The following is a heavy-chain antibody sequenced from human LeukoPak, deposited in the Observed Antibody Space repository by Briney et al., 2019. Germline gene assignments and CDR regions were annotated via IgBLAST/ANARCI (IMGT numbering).Heavy chain of an antibody. Sequence: GGSLRLSCAASGFTVSDNYMSWVRQAPGKGLEWVSVMYSGGDTYYANSVKGRFTISRDNSKNTLYLQMNSLRAEDTAVYYCATPRDFWSGFSNYFYYWGQGTLVTVSS. CDR1: GFTVSDNY. J-gene: IGHJ4*02. V-gene: IGHV3-53*01. CDR3: ATPRDFWSGFSNYFYY. CDR2: MYSGGDT. D-gene: IGHD3-3*01.